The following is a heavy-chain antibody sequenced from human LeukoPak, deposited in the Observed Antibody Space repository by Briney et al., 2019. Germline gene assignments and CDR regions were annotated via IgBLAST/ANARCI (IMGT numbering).Heavy chain of an antibody. CDR3: AHRPDYGDYAGAFDM. CDR1: GGSISSYYW. J-gene: IGHJ3*02. Sequence: PSETLSLTCTVSGGSISSYYWSWIRQPPGKALEWLALIYWNDAMRYSPSLKGRLTITKDTSKNQVVLTMTSMDPVDTATYYCAHRPDYGDYAGAFDMWGQGTLVIVSS. V-gene: IGHV2-5*01. D-gene: IGHD4-17*01. CDR2: IYWNDAM.